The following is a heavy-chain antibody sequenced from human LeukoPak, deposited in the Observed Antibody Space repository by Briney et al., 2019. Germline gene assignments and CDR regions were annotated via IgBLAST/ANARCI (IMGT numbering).Heavy chain of an antibody. V-gene: IGHV3-48*04. J-gene: IGHJ3*02. D-gene: IGHD3-3*01. CDR1: GFTFRIFG. Sequence: GGSLRLSCAASGFTFRIFGLNWVRQAPGKGPEWVSYIDARSGITYYADSVQGRFTISRDDARESVFLQMDSLRAEDTALYYCAKDTGRPTDAITMEDNAFDIWGQGTMVTVSS. CDR2: IDARSGIT. CDR3: AKDTGRPTDAITMEDNAFDI.